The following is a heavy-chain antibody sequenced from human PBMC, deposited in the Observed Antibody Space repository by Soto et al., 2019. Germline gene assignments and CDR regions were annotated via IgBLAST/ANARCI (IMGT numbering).Heavy chain of an antibody. J-gene: IGHJ4*02. Sequence: GGTLRLSCEASGFSFCDSGMNWVRRAPGKGLEWISYISSSSRTIYYAASVEGRFTVSRDNVKNSVHLQMNSLRAEDTGVYFCARTRMEWALYFDNWGLGTLVTVSS. CDR3: ARTRMEWALYFDN. V-gene: IGHV3-48*01. D-gene: IGHD3-3*01. CDR1: GFSFCDSG. CDR2: ISSSSRTI.